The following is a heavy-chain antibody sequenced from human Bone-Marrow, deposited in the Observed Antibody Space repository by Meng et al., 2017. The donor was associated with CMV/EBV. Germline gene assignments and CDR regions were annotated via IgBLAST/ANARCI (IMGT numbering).Heavy chain of an antibody. V-gene: IGHV3-21*01. Sequence: GESLKISCAASGFTFSSYSMNWVRQAPGKGLEWVSSISSSSSYVYYADSVKGRFTISRDNVKNSLSLQMDSLRADDRAVYYCARDSPRTSYCSSTSCYFDYWGQGTLVTVSS. CDR2: ISSSSSYV. CDR3: ARDSPRTSYCSSTSCYFDY. CDR1: GFTFSSYS. D-gene: IGHD2-2*01. J-gene: IGHJ4*02.